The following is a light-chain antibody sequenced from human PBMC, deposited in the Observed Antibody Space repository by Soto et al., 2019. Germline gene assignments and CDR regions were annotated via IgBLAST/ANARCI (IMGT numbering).Light chain of an antibody. CDR2: AAS. J-gene: IGKJ5*01. CDR1: QGISSY. CDR3: QQADTFPIT. V-gene: IGKV1-12*01. Sequence: DIQMTQSPSSLSASVGDRVTITCRASQGISSYLAWYQQKPGKAPKLLIYAASSLQSGVPSRFSGSGFGTDFTLTISSLQPEDSAIYYCQQADTFPITFGQGTRLEI.